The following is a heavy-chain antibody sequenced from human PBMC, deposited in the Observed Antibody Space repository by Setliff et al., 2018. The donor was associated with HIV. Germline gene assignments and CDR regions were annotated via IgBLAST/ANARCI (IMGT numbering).Heavy chain of an antibody. CDR2: IFTGGTT. D-gene: IGHD3-3*01. Sequence: PSETLSLTCTVSGGSFRSYYWSWIRQSPGKGLEWLGYIFTGGTTKYNPSLESRVTISVDTSRNQFSLKLASVTAADTAVYYCARGVTLYGVVEYLDYWAQGTLVTAPQ. V-gene: IGHV4-4*08. CDR1: GGSFRSYY. CDR3: ARGVTLYGVVEYLDY. J-gene: IGHJ4*02.